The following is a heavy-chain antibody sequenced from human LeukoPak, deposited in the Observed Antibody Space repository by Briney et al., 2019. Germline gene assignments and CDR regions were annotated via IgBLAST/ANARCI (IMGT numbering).Heavy chain of an antibody. J-gene: IGHJ3*02. CDR1: SGSLRNYY. CDR3: AKQGRQIPFGGVVAIAPFDI. V-gene: IGHV4-34*01. CDR2: ISHRGNT. Sequence: SETLSLTCAVYSGSLRNYYWTWIRQPPEKGLEWIGEISHRGNTNYNPSLKSRITIALDKSKNQFSLQLSSVTAADTAVYYCAKQGRQIPFGGVVAIAPFDIWGQGTMVTVSS. D-gene: IGHD3-16*02.